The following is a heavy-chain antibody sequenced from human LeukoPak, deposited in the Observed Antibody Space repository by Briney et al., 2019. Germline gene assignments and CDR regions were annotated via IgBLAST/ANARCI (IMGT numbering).Heavy chain of an antibody. CDR2: MYYSRTT. J-gene: IGHJ4*02. V-gene: IGHV4-59*08. CDR1: GGSISSYY. D-gene: IGHD1-26*01. CDR3: ARRHIVGSAGYFDH. Sequence: PSETLSLTCAVSGGSISSYYWSWIRQSPEKGLEWIGDMYYSRTTNHSPFLKSRVTISVDTSKNQFSLKLSSVTAADTAVYYCARRHIVGSAGYFDHWGQGTLVTVSS.